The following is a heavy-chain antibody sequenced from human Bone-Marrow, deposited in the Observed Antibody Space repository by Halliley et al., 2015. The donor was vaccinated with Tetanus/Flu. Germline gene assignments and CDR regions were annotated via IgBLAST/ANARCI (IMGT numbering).Heavy chain of an antibody. CDR3: ARWGNQYVRSGSHADYYYGMDV. V-gene: IGHV3-48*02. Sequence: SIYYADSMRGRFTVSRDNAKNSLYLQMDSLRDEDTAVYYCARWGNQYVRSGSHADYYYGMDVWGQGTTVTVSS. CDR2: SI. J-gene: IGHJ6*02. D-gene: IGHD3-16*01.